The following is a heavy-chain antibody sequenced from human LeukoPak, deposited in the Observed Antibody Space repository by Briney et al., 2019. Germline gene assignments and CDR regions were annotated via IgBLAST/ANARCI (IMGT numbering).Heavy chain of an antibody. CDR1: GLTVSSNY. CDR2: TRNKANSYTT. CDR3: AREGYDFWSGYYGIDY. J-gene: IGHJ4*02. D-gene: IGHD3-3*01. Sequence: TGGSLRLSCAASGLTVSSNYMNWVRQAPGKGLEWVGRTRNKANSYTTEYAASVKGRFTISRDDSKNSLYLQMNSLKTEDTAVYYCAREGYDFWSGYYGIDYWGQGTLVTVSS. V-gene: IGHV3-72*01.